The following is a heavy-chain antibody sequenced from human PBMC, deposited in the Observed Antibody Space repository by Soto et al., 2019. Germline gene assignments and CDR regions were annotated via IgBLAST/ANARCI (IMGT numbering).Heavy chain of an antibody. CDR1: GGSISSYY. V-gene: IGHV4-59*01. CDR2: IYYSGST. Sequence: SETLSLTCTVSGGSISSYYWSWIRQPPGKGLEWIGYIYYSGSTNYNPSLKSRVTISVDTSKNQFSLKLSSVTAADTAVYYCASTDSSGYYYEDYWGQGNLVTVSS. CDR3: ASTDSSGYYYEDY. D-gene: IGHD3-22*01. J-gene: IGHJ4*02.